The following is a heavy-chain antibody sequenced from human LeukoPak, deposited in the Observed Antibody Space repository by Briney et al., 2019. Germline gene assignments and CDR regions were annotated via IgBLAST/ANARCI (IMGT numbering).Heavy chain of an antibody. CDR3: AGGRIQLWNHWYFDL. CDR2: INHSGST. Sequence: PSETLSLTCAVYGGSFSGYYWSWIRQPPGKGLEWIGEINHSGSTDYNPSLKSRVTISVDTSKNQFSLKLSSVTAADTAVYYCAGGRIQLWNHWYFDLWGRGTLVTVSS. V-gene: IGHV4-34*01. D-gene: IGHD5-18*01. CDR1: GGSFSGYY. J-gene: IGHJ2*01.